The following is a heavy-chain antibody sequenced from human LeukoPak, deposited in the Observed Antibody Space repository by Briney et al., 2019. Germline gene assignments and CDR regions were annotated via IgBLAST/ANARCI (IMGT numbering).Heavy chain of an antibody. CDR1: SGSMSSSF. CDR2: IYHSGSA. CDR3: ARGSDTGMIGVFDY. Sequence: SETLSLTCTVSSGSMSSSFWSWIRQPPGKALEWIGYIYHSGSASYNPSLKSRVTMSVDTSTLQFSLKMTSITTADTAVYYCARGSDTGMIGVFDYWGQGTLVTVSS. D-gene: IGHD3-22*01. J-gene: IGHJ4*02. V-gene: IGHV4-59*01.